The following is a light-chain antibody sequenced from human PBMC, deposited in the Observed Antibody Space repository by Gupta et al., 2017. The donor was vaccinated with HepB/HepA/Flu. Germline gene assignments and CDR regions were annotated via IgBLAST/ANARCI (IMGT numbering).Light chain of an antibody. CDR2: WAS. J-gene: IGKJ1*01. CDR1: QSVLYSSNNKNY. CDR3: QQDDNTPRT. Sequence: DIVMTQSPGSLAVSLGERASINCKSSQSVLYSSNNKNYLAWYQQKPGQPPKLLIDWASTRESGVPDRFSGRGSGTDFTLTISSLQAEDVAVYCCQQDDNTPRTFGQGTKVEIK. V-gene: IGKV4-1*01.